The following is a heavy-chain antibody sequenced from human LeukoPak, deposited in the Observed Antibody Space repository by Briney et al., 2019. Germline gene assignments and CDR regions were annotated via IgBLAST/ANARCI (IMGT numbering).Heavy chain of an antibody. V-gene: IGHV4-34*01. D-gene: IGHD3-3*01. Sequence: PSETLSLTCAVYGGSFSGYYWTWIRQPPGKGLEWIGDANLGGSTNYTPSLKSRVTISVDTTKNQFSLKLSSVTAADTAVYYCARERRLWSGGYYGMDVWGQGTTVTVSS. CDR1: GGSFSGYY. CDR2: ANLGGST. CDR3: ARERRLWSGGYYGMDV. J-gene: IGHJ6*02.